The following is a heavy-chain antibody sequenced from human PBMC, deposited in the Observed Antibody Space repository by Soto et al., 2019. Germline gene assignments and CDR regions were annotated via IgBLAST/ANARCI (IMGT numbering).Heavy chain of an antibody. V-gene: IGHV3-23*01. CDR1: GFTFSSYA. CDR2: ISGSGGST. J-gene: IGHJ5*02. Sequence: GGSLRLSCAASGFTFSSYAMSWVRQAPGKGLEWVSAISGSGGSTYYADSVKGRFTISRDNSKNTLYLQMNSLRAEDTAVYYCAKLGGYSSRRGWFDPWGQGTLVTVSS. D-gene: IGHD6-13*01. CDR3: AKLGGYSSRRGWFDP.